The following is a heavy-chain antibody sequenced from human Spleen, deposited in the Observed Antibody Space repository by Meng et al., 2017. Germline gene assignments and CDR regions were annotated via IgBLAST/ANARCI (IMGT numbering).Heavy chain of an antibody. Sequence: EVQLLESGGGLVQPGGSLRLSCAASGFTFSSYAMSWVRQAPGKGLEWVGRIKSKPDGRTADYGAPVQGRFTISKDDSKNTLYLQMNSLKTEDTAVYYCTDFDYWGQGTLVTVSS. CDR1: GFTFSSYA. CDR3: TDFDY. V-gene: IGHV3-15*01. CDR2: IKSKPDGRTA. J-gene: IGHJ4*02.